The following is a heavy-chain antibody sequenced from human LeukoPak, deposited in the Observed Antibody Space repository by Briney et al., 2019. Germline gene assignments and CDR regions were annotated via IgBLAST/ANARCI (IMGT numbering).Heavy chain of an antibody. J-gene: IGHJ4*02. CDR3: ARDGHYGDYVDY. CDR1: GFTFSSYA. CDR2: ISYDGSNK. Sequence: GGSLRLSCAASGFTFSSYAMHWVRQAPGKRLEWVAVISYDGSNKYYADSVKGRFTISRDNSKNTLYLQMNSLRAEDTAVYYCARDGHYGDYVDYWGQGTLVTVSS. D-gene: IGHD4-17*01. V-gene: IGHV3-30-3*01.